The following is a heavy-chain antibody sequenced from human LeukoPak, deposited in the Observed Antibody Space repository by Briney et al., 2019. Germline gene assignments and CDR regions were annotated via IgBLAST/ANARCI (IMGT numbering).Heavy chain of an antibody. CDR3: ARGRGWFGELRKRWFDP. V-gene: IGHV4-34*01. J-gene: IGHJ5*02. D-gene: IGHD3-10*01. CDR1: GGSFSGYY. Sequence: PSETLSLTCAVYGGSFSGYYWSWIRQPPGKGLEWMGEINHSGSTNYNASLKSRVTISVDTSKNQFSLKLSSVTAADTAVYYCARGRGWFGELRKRWFDPWGQGTLVTVSS. CDR2: INHSGST.